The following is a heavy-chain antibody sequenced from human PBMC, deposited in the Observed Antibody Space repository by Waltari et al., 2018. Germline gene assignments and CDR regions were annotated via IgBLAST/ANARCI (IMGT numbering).Heavy chain of an antibody. CDR3: ASQGQWVDTAMFTSRSDY. J-gene: IGHJ4*02. CDR1: GGSFSGYY. D-gene: IGHD5-18*01. Sequence: QVQLQQWGAGLLKPSETLSLTCAVYGGSFSGYYWCWIRQPPGQGLEWIGEINHSGSTNYNPSLKSRVTISVDTSKNQFSLKLSSVTAADTAVYYCASQGQWVDTAMFTSRSDYWGQGTLVTVSS. V-gene: IGHV4-34*01. CDR2: INHSGST.